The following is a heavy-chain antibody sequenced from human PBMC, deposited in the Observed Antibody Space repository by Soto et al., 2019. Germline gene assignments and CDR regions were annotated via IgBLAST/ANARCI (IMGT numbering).Heavy chain of an antibody. CDR2: ISGSVGTT. J-gene: IGHJ4*02. V-gene: IGHV3-23*01. D-gene: IGHD6-19*01. CDR3: ARDHLFSGWTSGGYFDY. Sequence: EVQLLESGGGLVQPGGSLRLSCEASGFTFSSYAMSWVRQAPGKGLEWVSVISGSVGTTYYADSVKGRFTISRDNSKNTLYLPMNTLRAAGTAVYYCARDHLFSGWTSGGYFDYWGQGELVSVSS. CDR1: GFTFSSYA.